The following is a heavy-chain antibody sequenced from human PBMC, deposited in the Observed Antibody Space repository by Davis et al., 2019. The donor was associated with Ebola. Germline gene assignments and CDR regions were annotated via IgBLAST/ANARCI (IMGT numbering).Heavy chain of an antibody. CDR3: VRDSSGDAFDM. CDR2: IFQNGNT. CDR1: GGSISGGGYY. J-gene: IGHJ3*02. Sequence: LRLSCTVSGGSISGGGYYWTWIRQIPGTGLEWIGYIFQNGNTNYNPSLKSRLYISIDTSKNRFSLKLSSVSAADTAIYYCVRDSSGDAFDMWGQGTMVTVSS. V-gene: IGHV4-31*03.